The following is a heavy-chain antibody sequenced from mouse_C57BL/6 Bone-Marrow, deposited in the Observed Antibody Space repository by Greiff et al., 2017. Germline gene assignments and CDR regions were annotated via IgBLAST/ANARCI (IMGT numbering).Heavy chain of an antibody. D-gene: IGHD2-1*01. CDR2: INPYNGGT. CDR3: ATIYYRGYFDY. V-gene: IGHV1-19*01. J-gene: IGHJ2*01. Sequence: EVQLQQSGPVLVKPGASVKMSCKASGYTFTDYYMNWVKQSHGKSLEWIGVINPYNGGTSYNQKFKGKATLTVDKSSSTAYMELNSLTSEDSAVYYCATIYYRGYFDYWGQGTTLTVSS. CDR1: GYTFTDYY.